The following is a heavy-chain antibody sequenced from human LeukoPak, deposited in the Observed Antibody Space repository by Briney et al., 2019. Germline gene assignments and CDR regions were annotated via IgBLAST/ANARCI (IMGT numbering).Heavy chain of an antibody. CDR1: GFTFSSFA. J-gene: IGHJ4*02. Sequence: GGSLRLSCAASGFTFSSFAMSWVRQAPGRGLEWVSAMSGSGDNTYYADPVKGRFTVSRDNSKNTLYLQMDSLRAEDTAVYYCAKGLSSGWNLKGSDYWGQGTLVTVSS. V-gene: IGHV3-23*01. D-gene: IGHD6-19*01. CDR2: MSGSGDNT. CDR3: AKGLSSGWNLKGSDY.